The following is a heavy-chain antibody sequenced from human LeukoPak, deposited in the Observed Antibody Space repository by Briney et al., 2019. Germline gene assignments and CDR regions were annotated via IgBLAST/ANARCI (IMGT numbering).Heavy chain of an antibody. Sequence: SETLSLTCTVSGYSISSGYYWGWIRQPPGKGLEWIGSIYHSGSTYYNPSLKSRVTISVDTSKNQFSLKLSSVTAADTAVYYCARVKGFGELLYEGWFDPWGQGTLVTVSS. V-gene: IGHV4-38-2*02. D-gene: IGHD3-10*01. CDR1: GYSISSGYY. CDR2: IYHSGST. J-gene: IGHJ5*02. CDR3: ARVKGFGELLYEGWFDP.